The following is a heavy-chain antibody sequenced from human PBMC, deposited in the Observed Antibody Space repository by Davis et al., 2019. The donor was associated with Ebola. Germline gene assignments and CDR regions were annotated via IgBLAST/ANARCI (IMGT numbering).Heavy chain of an antibody. J-gene: IGHJ5*02. CDR1: GGSFSGYY. V-gene: IGHV4-34*01. Sequence: QTLSLTCGVYGGSFSGYYWSWIRQPPGKGLEWIGEINHSGSTNYNPSLKSRVTISVDTSKNQFSLKLSSVTAADTAVYYCARGPHTVGFDPWGQGTLVTVSS. CDR3: ARGPHTVGFDP. D-gene: IGHD4-17*01. CDR2: INHSGST.